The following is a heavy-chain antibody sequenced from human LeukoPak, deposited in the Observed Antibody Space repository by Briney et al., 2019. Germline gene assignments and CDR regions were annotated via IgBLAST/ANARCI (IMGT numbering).Heavy chain of an antibody. CDR2: INPNSGGT. CDR3: ARDQDYYDSSGYFRLDP. Sequence: ASVKVSCKASGYTFTGYYMHWVRQAPGQGLEWMGWINPNSGGTNYAQKFQGRVTMTRDTSISTAYMELSRLRSDDTAVYYCARDQDYYDSSGYFRLDPRGQGTLVTVSS. V-gene: IGHV1-2*02. J-gene: IGHJ5*02. CDR1: GYTFTGYY. D-gene: IGHD3-22*01.